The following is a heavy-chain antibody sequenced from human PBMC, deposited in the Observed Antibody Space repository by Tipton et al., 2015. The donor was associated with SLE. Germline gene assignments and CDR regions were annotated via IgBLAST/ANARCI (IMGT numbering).Heavy chain of an antibody. Sequence: LSLTCTVSGGSISSYYWSWVRQAPGKGLVWVSRINSDGSSTSYADSVKGRFTISRDNAKNTLYLQMNSLRAEDTAVYYCARGPYYYDSSAAFDIWGQGTMVTVSS. V-gene: IGHV3-74*01. CDR2: INSDGSST. J-gene: IGHJ3*02. D-gene: IGHD3-22*01. CDR3: ARGPYYYDSSAAFDI. CDR1: GGSISSYY.